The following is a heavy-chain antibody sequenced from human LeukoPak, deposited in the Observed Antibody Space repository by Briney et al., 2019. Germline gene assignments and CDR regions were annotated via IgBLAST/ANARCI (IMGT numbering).Heavy chain of an antibody. J-gene: IGHJ4*02. V-gene: IGHV3-7*03. CDR1: GFSFELHW. CDR3: VRDGYNQNRFDF. CDR2: IKEDGTLA. Sequence: GGSLRLSCAASGFSFELHWMNWVRQAPGKGLEWVANIKEDGTLAYYADSVTGRFSISRDNAKNSLYLQMNGLRAEDTAVYFCVRDGYNQNRFDFWGQGILVTVSS. D-gene: IGHD3-22*01.